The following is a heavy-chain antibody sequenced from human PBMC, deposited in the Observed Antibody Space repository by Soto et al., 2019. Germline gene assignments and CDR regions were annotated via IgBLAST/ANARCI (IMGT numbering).Heavy chain of an antibody. D-gene: IGHD6-19*01. Sequence: GSLRLSCAASGXTFKESSMNWVRQATGKGLEWVASISDTGASTLYAESVSGRLSISRYNSNNTLYLQMNSMRGEYTAVYYCAKGRGSGWAWYFDNWGQGTLVPVSS. CDR2: ISDTGAST. CDR3: AKGRGSGWAWYFDN. V-gene: IGHV3-23*01. J-gene: IGHJ4*02. CDR1: GXTFKESS.